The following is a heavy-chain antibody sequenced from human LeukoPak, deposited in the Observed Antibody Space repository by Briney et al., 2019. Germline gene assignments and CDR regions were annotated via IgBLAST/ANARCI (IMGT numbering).Heavy chain of an antibody. Sequence: GGSLRLSCAASGFTFSSYSMNWVRQAPGKGLEWVSYISSSSSTIYYADSVKGRFTISRDNPKNSLYLQMNSLRDEDTAVYYCARHYIGDLYYFDYWGQGTLVTVSS. D-gene: IGHD3-3*01. CDR1: GFTFSSYS. CDR3: ARHYIGDLYYFDY. CDR2: ISSSSSTI. V-gene: IGHV3-48*02. J-gene: IGHJ4*02.